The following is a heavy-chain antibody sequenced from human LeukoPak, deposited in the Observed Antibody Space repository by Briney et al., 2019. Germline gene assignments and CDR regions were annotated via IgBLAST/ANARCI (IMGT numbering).Heavy chain of an antibody. CDR1: GFTFSSYY. Sequence: GGSLRLSCAATGFTFSSYYMTWVRQAPGKGLEWVSSISGSTGITYYADSVKGRFTISRDNAKNSLYLQMNSLRAEDTAVYYCARDHPGTSYWGQGTLVTVSS. CDR3: ARDHPGTSY. J-gene: IGHJ4*02. D-gene: IGHD1-1*01. V-gene: IGHV3-21*01. CDR2: ISGSTGIT.